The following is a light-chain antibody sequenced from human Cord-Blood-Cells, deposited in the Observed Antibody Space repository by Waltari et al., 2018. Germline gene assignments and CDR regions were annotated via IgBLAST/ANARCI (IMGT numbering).Light chain of an antibody. CDR1: SSDGGGYNY. CDR2: EVS. V-gene: IGLV2-8*01. J-gene: IGLJ3*02. Sequence: QSALTQPPSASASPGQSVPISCTGSSSDGGGYNYVSWYQQQPGKAPKLMIYEVSKRPSGVPDRFSGSKSGNPASLTVSGLQAEDEADYYCSSYAGSNNWVFGGGTNLTVL. CDR3: SSYAGSNNWV.